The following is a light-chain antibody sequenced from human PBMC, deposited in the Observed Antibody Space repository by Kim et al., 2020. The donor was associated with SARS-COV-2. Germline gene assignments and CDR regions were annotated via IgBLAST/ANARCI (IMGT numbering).Light chain of an antibody. CDR1: QPISNY. CDR3: QQTYSTPPVT. V-gene: IGKV1-39*01. CDR2: VAS. J-gene: IGKJ5*01. Sequence: SVGDRVTITCRASQPISNYLNWYQQKPGKAPNLLIFVASNLHTGVPSRFSGSGSGTDFTLTINNLQLEDFATYYCQQTYSTPPVTFGQGTRLEIK.